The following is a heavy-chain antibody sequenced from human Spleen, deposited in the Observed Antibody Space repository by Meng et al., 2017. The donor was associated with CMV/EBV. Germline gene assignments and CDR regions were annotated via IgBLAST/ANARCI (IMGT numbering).Heavy chain of an antibody. CDR2: INPNGGGT. CDR1: GYTFTGYY. J-gene: IGHJ4*02. CDR3: ARVIAVAGTAPFDS. Sequence: KTSGYTFTGYYMHWVRQAPGQGLEWMGWINPNGGGTNIAQNFRGRVTMTTDTSISTAYMDLGRLRYDDTAVYYCARVIAVAGTAPFDSWGQGTLVTVSS. D-gene: IGHD6-19*01. V-gene: IGHV1-2*02.